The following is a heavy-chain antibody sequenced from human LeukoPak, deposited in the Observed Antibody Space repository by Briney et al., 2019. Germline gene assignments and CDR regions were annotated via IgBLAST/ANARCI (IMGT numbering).Heavy chain of an antibody. CDR2: IYSGSST. CDR1: GFTVSSNY. V-gene: IGHV3-53*01. CDR3: AKGENWQQLVHF. J-gene: IGHJ4*02. Sequence: PGGSLRLSCAASGFTVSSNYMSWVRQATGKGLEWVSIIYSGSSTYYAGSVKGRFTISRDNSKNTLYLQMNSLRAEDTAVYYCAKGENWQQLVHFWGQGTLVTVSS. D-gene: IGHD6-13*01.